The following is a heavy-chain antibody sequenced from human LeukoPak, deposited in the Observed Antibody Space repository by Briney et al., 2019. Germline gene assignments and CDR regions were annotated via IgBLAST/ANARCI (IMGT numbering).Heavy chain of an antibody. Sequence: GGSLRLSCTASGFTFSSYAMSWVRQAPGKGLDWVSAISGSGVSTYYPDSVKGRFTISRDNSKNTLYLQMNSLRAEDTAVYYCARDYGDYGEYFQHWGQGTLVTVSS. CDR2: ISGSGVST. D-gene: IGHD4-17*01. CDR3: ARDYGDYGEYFQH. V-gene: IGHV3-23*01. J-gene: IGHJ1*01. CDR1: GFTFSSYA.